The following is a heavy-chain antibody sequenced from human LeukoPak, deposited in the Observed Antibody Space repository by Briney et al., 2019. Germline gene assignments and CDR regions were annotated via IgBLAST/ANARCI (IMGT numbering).Heavy chain of an antibody. J-gene: IGHJ6*04. CDR3: AKANPNEYCPDV. CDR1: GINLYGYS. CDR2: ISWDGGST. Sequence: GALRLSRSSSGINLYGYSMHWVRQAPGEGLGWVSLISWDGGSTYYADSVKGRFTISRDNSKNSLYLQMNSLRAEDTALYYCAKANPNEYCPDVWGKGTTVTVSS. D-gene: IGHD2/OR15-2a*01. V-gene: IGHV3-43D*03.